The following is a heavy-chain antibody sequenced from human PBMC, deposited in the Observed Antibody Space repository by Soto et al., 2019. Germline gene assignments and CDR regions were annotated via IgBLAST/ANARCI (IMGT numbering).Heavy chain of an antibody. D-gene: IGHD6-6*01. CDR2: IYYSGST. CDR1: GGSISSYY. CDR3: ASSPPSIAALRYGMDV. J-gene: IGHJ6*02. V-gene: IGHV4-59*01. Sequence: SETLSLTCTVSGGSISSYYWSWIRQPPGKGLEWIGYIYYSGSTNYNPSLKSRVTISVDTSKNQFSLKLGSVTAADTAVYYCASSPPSIAALRYGMDVWGQGTTVTVSS.